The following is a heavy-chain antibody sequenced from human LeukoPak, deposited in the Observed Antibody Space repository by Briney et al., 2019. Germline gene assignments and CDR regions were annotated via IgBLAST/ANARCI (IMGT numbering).Heavy chain of an antibody. V-gene: IGHV4-34*01. CDR2: INHSGST. CDR3: ARGFDYSGSYYYLDYFDY. CDR1: GGSFSGYY. D-gene: IGHD1-26*01. Sequence: PSETLSLTCAVYGGSFSGYYWSWIRQPPGKGLEWIGEINHSGSTNYNPSLKSRVTISVDTSKNQFSLKLSSVTAADTAVYYCARGFDYSGSYYYLDYFDYWGQGTLVTVSS. J-gene: IGHJ4*02.